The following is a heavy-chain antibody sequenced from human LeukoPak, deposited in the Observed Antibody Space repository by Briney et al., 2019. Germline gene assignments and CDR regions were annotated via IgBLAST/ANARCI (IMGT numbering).Heavy chain of an antibody. D-gene: IGHD1-26*01. CDR3: ARDPPTVLSPVDYFDY. V-gene: IGHV3-33*01. CDR1: GFTFSSYG. J-gene: IGHJ4*02. CDR2: IWYDGSNK. Sequence: GGSLRLSCAASGFTFSSYGMHWVRQAPGKGLEWVAVIWYDGSNKYYADSVKGRFTISRDNSKNTLYLQMNSLRAEDTAVYYCARDPPTVLSPVDYFDYWGQGTLVTVSS.